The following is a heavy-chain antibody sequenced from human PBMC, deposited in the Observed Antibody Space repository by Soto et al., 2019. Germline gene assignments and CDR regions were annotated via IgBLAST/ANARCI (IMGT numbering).Heavy chain of an antibody. D-gene: IGHD2-15*01. CDR1: KFTVSAYY. CDR3: ATGQEVRMADI. CDR2: ISGDSTDR. Sequence: QVQLLESGGGLVRPGGSLRLSCTASKFTVSAYYMAWIRQAPGKGLDWISYISGDSTDRNYADSVKGRFTISRDNAKKSLYLQMRSLTVEDTAVYFCATGQEVRMADIWGQGTMVTVSS. V-gene: IGHV3-11*03. J-gene: IGHJ3*02.